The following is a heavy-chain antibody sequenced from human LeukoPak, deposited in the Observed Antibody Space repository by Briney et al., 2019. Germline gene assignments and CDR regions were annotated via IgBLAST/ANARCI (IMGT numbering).Heavy chain of an antibody. CDR2: IYSGGST. Sequence: GGSLRLSCAASGFTVSSNYMSWVRQAPGKGLEWVSVIYSGGSTYYADSVKGRFTISRDNSKNTLYLQMNSLRAEDTAVYYCARFSAGRYYSMDVWGQGTMVTVSS. CDR3: ARFSAGRYYSMDV. CDR1: GFTVSSNY. V-gene: IGHV3-66*01. D-gene: IGHD3-10*01. J-gene: IGHJ6*02.